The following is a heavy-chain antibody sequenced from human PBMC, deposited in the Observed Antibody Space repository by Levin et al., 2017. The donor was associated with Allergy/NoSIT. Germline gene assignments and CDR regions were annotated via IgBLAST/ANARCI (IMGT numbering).Heavy chain of an antibody. CDR1: GFTFSSYG. J-gene: IGHJ4*02. CDR3: AKVPSGDSTIDY. CDR2: ISYDGSNK. V-gene: IGHV3-30*18. D-gene: IGHD2-21*02. Sequence: HPGGSLRLSCAASGFTFSSYGMHWVRQAPGKGLEWVAVISYDGSNKYYADSVKGRFTISRDNSKNTLYLQMNSLRAEDTAVYYCAKVPSGDSTIDYWGQGTLVTVSS.